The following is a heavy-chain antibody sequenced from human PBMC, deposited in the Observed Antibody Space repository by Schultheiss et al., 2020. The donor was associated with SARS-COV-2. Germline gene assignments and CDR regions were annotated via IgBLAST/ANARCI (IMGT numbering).Heavy chain of an antibody. J-gene: IGHJ6*02. D-gene: IGHD6-6*01. Sequence: SVKVSCKASGGTFSSYAISWVRQAPGQGLEWMGRIIPILGIANYAQKFQGRVTITADKSTSTAYMELSSLRSEDTAVYYCARDLRGSSSMDVWGQGTTVTVSS. CDR2: IIPILGIA. CDR1: GGTFSSYA. V-gene: IGHV1-69*04. CDR3: ARDLRGSSSMDV.